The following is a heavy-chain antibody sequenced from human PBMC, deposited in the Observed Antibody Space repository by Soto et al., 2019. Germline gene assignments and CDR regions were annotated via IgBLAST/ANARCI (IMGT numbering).Heavy chain of an antibody. J-gene: IGHJ3*02. CDR3: ASLGYTAMVPFDI. V-gene: IGHV3-9*01. Sequence: GGSLRLSCAASGFTFDDYAMHWVRQAPGKGLEWVSGISWNSGSIGYADSVKGRFTISRDNAKNSLYLQMNSLRAEDTAVYYCASLGYTAMVPFDIWGQGTMVTVSS. D-gene: IGHD5-18*01. CDR1: GFTFDDYA. CDR2: ISWNSGSI.